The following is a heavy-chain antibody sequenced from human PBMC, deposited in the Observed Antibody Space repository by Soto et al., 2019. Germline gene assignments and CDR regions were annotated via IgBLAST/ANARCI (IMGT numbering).Heavy chain of an antibody. CDR1: GYTFTSYG. D-gene: IGHD1-26*01. V-gene: IGHV1-18*04. Sequence: ASVKVSCKASGYTFTSYGISWVRQARGQGLEWMGWISAYNGNTNYAQKLQGRVTMTTDTSTSTAYMELRSLRSDDTAVYYCARIPTWPIVGATRYWGQGTLVTVSS. J-gene: IGHJ4*02. CDR2: ISAYNGNT. CDR3: ARIPTWPIVGATRY.